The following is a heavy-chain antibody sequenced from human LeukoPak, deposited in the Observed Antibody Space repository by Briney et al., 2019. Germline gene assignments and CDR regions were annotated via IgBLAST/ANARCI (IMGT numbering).Heavy chain of an antibody. Sequence: ASVKVSCKASGYTFTSYGISWVRQAPGQGLEWMGWISGYTGNTNYAQKLQGRVTMTTDTSTSTAYMELRSLRSDDTAVYYCAREGHCSSTVCYDPYNWFDPWDQGTLVTVSS. J-gene: IGHJ5*02. D-gene: IGHD2-2*01. V-gene: IGHV1-18*01. CDR3: AREGHCSSTVCYDPYNWFDP. CDR2: ISGYTGNT. CDR1: GYTFTSYG.